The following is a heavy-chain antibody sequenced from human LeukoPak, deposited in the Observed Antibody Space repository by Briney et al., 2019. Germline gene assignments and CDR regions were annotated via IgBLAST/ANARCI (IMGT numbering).Heavy chain of an antibody. J-gene: IGHJ4*02. Sequence: GGSLRLSCAASGFSFSVYEMHWVRQAPGKGLEWISDISSSGTTTYYADSVKGRFTISRDNAKSSLYLQMNSLRAEDTAVYYCTTLTVANNFDYWGQGTLVTVSS. CDR2: ISSSGTTT. CDR3: TTLTVANNFDY. D-gene: IGHD5-12*01. CDR1: GFSFSVYE. V-gene: IGHV3-48*03.